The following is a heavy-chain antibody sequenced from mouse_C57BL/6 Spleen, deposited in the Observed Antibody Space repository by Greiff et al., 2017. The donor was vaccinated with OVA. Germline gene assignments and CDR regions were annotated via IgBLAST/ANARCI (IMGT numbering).Heavy chain of an antibody. CDR1: GYTFTSYW. V-gene: IGHV1-5*01. CDR2: IYPGNSDT. D-gene: IGHD1-1*01. J-gene: IGHJ1*03. CDR3: TRHYGSSYGRYFDV. Sequence: EVMLVESGTVLARPGASVKMSCKTSGYTFTSYWMHWVKQRPGQGLEWIGAIYPGNSDTSYNQKFKGKAKLTAVTSASTAYMELSSLTNEDAAVYYGTRHYGSSYGRYFDVWGTGTTVTVSS.